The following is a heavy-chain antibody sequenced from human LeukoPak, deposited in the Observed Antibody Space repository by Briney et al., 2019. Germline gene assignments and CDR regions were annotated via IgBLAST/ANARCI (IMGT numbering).Heavy chain of an antibody. CDR3: ARTDYGDYVGHYFDY. V-gene: IGHV4-31*11. D-gene: IGHD4-17*01. J-gene: IGHJ4*02. CDR2: IYYSGST. Sequence: SETLSLTCAVYGGSFSGYYWSWIRQHPGKGLEWIGYIYYSGSTYYNPSLKSRVTISVDTSKNQFSLKLSSVTAADTAVYYCARTDYGDYVGHYFDYWGQGTLVTVSS. CDR1: GGSFSGYY.